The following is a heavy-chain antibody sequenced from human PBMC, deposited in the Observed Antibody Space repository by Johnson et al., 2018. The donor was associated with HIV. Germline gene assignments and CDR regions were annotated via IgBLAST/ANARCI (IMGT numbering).Heavy chain of an antibody. CDR3: AKDSVSESSPAKAGLAFDI. Sequence: VQLVESGGGLVQPGGSLRLSCAASGFTFSSYAMSWVRQAPGKGLEWVSAISGSGGSTYYADSVKGRFTISRDNSKNTLYLQMNSLRAEDTAVYYCAKDSVSESSPAKAGLAFDIWGQGTMVTVS. CDR2: ISGSGGST. D-gene: IGHD5/OR15-5a*01. V-gene: IGHV3-23*04. CDR1: GFTFSSYA. J-gene: IGHJ3*02.